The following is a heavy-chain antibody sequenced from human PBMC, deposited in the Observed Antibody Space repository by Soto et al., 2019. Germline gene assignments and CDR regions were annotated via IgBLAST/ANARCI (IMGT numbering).Heavy chain of an antibody. V-gene: IGHV4-39*01. CDR2: IYYSGST. J-gene: IGHJ1*01. D-gene: IGHD2-15*01. CDR3: ASRGPIVVVVAATPLGYFQH. Sequence: SETLSLTCTVFGGSISSSSYYWGWIRQPPGKGLEWIGSIYYSGSTYYNPSLKSRVTISVDTSKNQFSLKLSSVTAADTAVYYCASRGPIVVVVAATPLGYFQHWGQGTLVTVS. CDR1: GGSISSSSYY.